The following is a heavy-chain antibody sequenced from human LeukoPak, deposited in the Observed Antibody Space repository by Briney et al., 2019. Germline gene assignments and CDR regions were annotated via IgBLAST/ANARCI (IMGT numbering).Heavy chain of an antibody. CDR1: GFTFSSYS. D-gene: IGHD3-22*01. CDR3: ARDPLRHDSSCFDY. Sequence: PGGSLRLSCAASGFTFSSYSMNWVRQAPGKGLEWVSYISSSSSTIYYADSVKGRFTISRDNARNSLYLQMNSLRAEDTAVYYCARDPLRHDSSCFDYWGQGTLVTVSS. J-gene: IGHJ4*02. CDR2: ISSSSSTI. V-gene: IGHV3-48*04.